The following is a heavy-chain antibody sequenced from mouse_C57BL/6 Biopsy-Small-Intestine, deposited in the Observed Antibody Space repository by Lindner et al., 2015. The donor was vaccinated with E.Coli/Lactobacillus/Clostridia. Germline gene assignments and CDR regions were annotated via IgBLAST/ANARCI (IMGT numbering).Heavy chain of an antibody. D-gene: IGHD2-13*01. Sequence: SVKVSCKASGYSFTTTYIHWVRQTPGQGLEWLGFINPNTDEKKYAQRFRGRVTMTRDTSINTAYMELTSLTSDDTAVYYCATDHKAGYCSVVSCDYDNWGQGTLVTVSS. CDR3: ATDHKAGYCSVVSCDYDN. J-gene: IGHJ4*01. CDR1: GYSFTTTY. V-gene: IGHV1-7*01. CDR2: INPNTDEK.